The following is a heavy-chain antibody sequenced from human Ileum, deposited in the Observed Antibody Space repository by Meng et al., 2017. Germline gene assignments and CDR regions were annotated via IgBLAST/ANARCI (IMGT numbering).Heavy chain of an antibody. J-gene: IGHJ4*02. CDR3: ARGDSYGYVGIDY. Sequence: QVQLVQSVSELQKPGASVKVSCKASGYTFTSYAINWVRQAPGQGLEWMGWINTNTGNTTYAQGFTGRFVFSLDTSVSTAYLQISSLKAEDTAVYYCARGDSYGYVGIDYWGQGTLVTVSS. CDR1: GYTFTSYA. D-gene: IGHD5-18*01. V-gene: IGHV7-4-1*02. CDR2: INTNTGNT.